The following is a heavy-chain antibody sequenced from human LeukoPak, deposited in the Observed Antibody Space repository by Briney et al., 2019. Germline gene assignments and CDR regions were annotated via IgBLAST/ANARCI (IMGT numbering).Heavy chain of an antibody. CDR1: GGSISSYY. CDR2: IYTSGST. J-gene: IGHJ6*02. CDR3: ARDRRYSSGYYYYGMDV. D-gene: IGHD6-19*01. V-gene: IGHV4-4*07. Sequence: SETLSLTCTVSGGSISSYYWSWIRQPAGKGLEWIGRIYTSGSTNYNPSLKSRVTMSVDTSKNQFSLKLSSVTAADTAVYYCARDRRYSSGYYYYGMDVWGQGTTVTASS.